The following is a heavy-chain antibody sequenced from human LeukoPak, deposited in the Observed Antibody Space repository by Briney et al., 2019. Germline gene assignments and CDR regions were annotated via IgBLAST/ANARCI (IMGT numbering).Heavy chain of an antibody. CDR1: GFTFSNYY. J-gene: IGHJ1*01. Sequence: GGSLRLSCAASGFTFSNYYMTWIRQAPGKGLQWISFISDSGNTIYYADSVEGRFTISRDNAQNSLYLQMHSLRAEDTAMYYCARSTLPGRSGRTEFFQHWGQGTLVTVSS. CDR3: ARSTLPGRSGRTEFFQH. CDR2: ISDSGNTI. V-gene: IGHV3-11*01. D-gene: IGHD6-19*01.